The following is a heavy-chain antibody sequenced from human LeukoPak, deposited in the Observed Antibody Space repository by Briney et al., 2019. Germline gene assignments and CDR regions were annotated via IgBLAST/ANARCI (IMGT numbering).Heavy chain of an antibody. Sequence: ASVKVSCQASGYTFTGYYMHWVRQAPGQGLEWMGWINPNSGGTNYAQKFQGRVTMTRDTSISTAYMELSRLRSDDTAVDYCAREDDRSGYRPFNFDYWGQGTLVTVSS. CDR1: GYTFTGYY. CDR2: INPNSGGT. D-gene: IGHD3-22*01. CDR3: AREDDRSGYRPFNFDY. V-gene: IGHV1-2*02. J-gene: IGHJ4*02.